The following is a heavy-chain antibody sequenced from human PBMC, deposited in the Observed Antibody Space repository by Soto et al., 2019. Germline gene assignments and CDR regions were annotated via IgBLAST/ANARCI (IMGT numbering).Heavy chain of an antibody. Sequence: QVQLQESGPGLVKPSQTLSLTCTVSGGSISSGGYYWSWIRQHPGKGLEWIGYIYYSGSTYYNPYLKSRVTISVDTSKNQFSLKLSSVTAADTAVYYCARGAYCSGGSCYNANYYYYGMDVWGQGTTVTVSS. D-gene: IGHD2-15*01. V-gene: IGHV4-31*03. J-gene: IGHJ6*02. CDR3: ARGAYCSGGSCYNANYYYYGMDV. CDR1: GGSISSGGYY. CDR2: IYYSGST.